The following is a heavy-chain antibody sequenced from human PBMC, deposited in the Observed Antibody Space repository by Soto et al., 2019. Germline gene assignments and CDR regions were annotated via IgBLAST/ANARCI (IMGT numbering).Heavy chain of an antibody. CDR2: ISSSSSYI. V-gene: IGHV3-21*01. Sequence: GGSLRLSCAASGFTFSSYSMNWVRQAPGKGLEWVSSISSSSSYIYYADSVKGRFTISRDNAKNSLYLQMNSLRAEDTAVYYCANQLLYGPGASDYWGQGTLVTVSS. D-gene: IGHD3-10*01. CDR3: ANQLLYGPGASDY. CDR1: GFTFSSYS. J-gene: IGHJ4*02.